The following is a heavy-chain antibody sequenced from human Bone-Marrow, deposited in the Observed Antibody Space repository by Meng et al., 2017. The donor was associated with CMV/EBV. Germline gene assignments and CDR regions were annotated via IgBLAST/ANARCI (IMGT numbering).Heavy chain of an antibody. CDR3: ASGWNDEPFAY. V-gene: IGHV3-7*01. J-gene: IGHJ4*02. D-gene: IGHD1-1*01. CDR1: GFTFSSYW. Sequence: GESLKISCAASGFTFSSYWMSWVRQAPGKGLEWVANIKQDGSEKYYVDSVKGRFTISRDNAKNSLYLQMNSLRAEDTAVHYCASGWNDEPFAYWGQGKLVNVSS. CDR2: IKQDGSEK.